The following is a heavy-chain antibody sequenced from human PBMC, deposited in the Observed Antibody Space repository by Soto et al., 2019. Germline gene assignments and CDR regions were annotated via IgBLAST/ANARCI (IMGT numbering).Heavy chain of an antibody. CDR3: ARSPGFYYGLDV. V-gene: IGHV3-48*02. D-gene: IGHD3-10*01. Sequence: EAQLVESGGGLVPPGGSMRLSCVGSDFPFDSYNMNWVRQAPGKGLEWISYISTTSGTIYYADAVKGRFTISRDNAKRSLYLQMSSLRDEDTAVYFCARSPGFYYGLDVWGHGTSVNVSS. CDR2: ISTTSGTI. CDR1: DFPFDSYN. J-gene: IGHJ6*02.